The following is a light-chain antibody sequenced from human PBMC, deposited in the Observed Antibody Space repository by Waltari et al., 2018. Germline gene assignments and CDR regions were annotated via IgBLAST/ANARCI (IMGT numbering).Light chain of an antibody. CDR1: SSHLGKTN. V-gene: IGLV1-44*01. J-gene: IGLJ3*02. Sequence: QSVLPQPPSASGTPGQRVTIPCSASSSHLGKTNLTCYQQLPGTAPKHLIHSNDQRPSGVPDRFSGSKSGTSAALAISGLQSEDEADYYCAAWDDSLNGLWVFGGGTKLTVL. CDR2: SND. CDR3: AAWDDSLNGLWV.